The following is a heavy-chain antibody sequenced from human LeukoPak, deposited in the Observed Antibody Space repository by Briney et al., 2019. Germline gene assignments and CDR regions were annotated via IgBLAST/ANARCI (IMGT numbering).Heavy chain of an antibody. J-gene: IGHJ6*02. CDR3: ARGGPPPEWFGTENYYYGMDV. CDR1: GGTFSSYA. CDR2: IIPIFGTA. V-gene: IGHV1-69*13. D-gene: IGHD3-10*01. Sequence: SVKVSCTASGGTFSSYAISWVRQAPGQGLEWMGGIIPIFGTANYAQKFQGRVTITADESTSTAYMELSSLRSEDTAVYYCARGGPPPEWFGTENYYYGMDVWGQGTTVTVSS.